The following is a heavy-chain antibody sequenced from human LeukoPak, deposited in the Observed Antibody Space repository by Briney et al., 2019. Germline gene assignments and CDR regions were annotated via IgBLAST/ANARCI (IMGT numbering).Heavy chain of an antibody. CDR2: IIPIFGTA. CDR3: ARDGIRYSSSWSNFDY. CDR1: GGTFSSYA. J-gene: IGHJ4*02. V-gene: IGHV1-69*05. D-gene: IGHD6-13*01. Sequence: ASGKVSCKASGGTFSSYAISWVRQAPGQGLEWMGGIIPIFGTANYAQKFQGRVTITTDESTSTAYMELSSLRSEDTAVYYCARDGIRYSSSWSNFDYWGQGTLVTVSS.